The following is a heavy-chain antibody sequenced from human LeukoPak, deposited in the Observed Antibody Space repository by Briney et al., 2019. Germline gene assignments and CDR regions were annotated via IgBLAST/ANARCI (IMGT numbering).Heavy chain of an antibody. CDR2: ISSSSTYT. CDR3: AKDGMYSSSSSYYFDY. J-gene: IGHJ4*02. Sequence: GGSLRLSCAASGFTFSNDMNWVRQAPGKGLEWVSSISSSSTYTYHADSVKGRFTISRDYSKNTLYLQMNSLRAEDTALYYCAKDGMYSSSSSYYFDYWGPGTLVTVSS. CDR1: GFTFSND. V-gene: IGHV3-21*04. D-gene: IGHD6-6*01.